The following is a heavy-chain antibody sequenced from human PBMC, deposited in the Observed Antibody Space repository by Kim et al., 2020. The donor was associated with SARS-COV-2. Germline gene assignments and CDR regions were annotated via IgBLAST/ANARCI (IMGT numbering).Heavy chain of an antibody. Sequence: GGSLRLSCAASGFTFSDYYMSWIRQAPGKGLEWVSYISSSSSYTNYADSVKGRFTISRDNAKNSLYLQMNSLRAEDTAVYYCARGYDSDVSYYYYYGMDVWGQGTTVTVSS. J-gene: IGHJ6*02. CDR1: GFTFSDYY. CDR2: ISSSSSYT. D-gene: IGHD1-20*01. CDR3: ARGYDSDVSYYYYYGMDV. V-gene: IGHV3-11*05.